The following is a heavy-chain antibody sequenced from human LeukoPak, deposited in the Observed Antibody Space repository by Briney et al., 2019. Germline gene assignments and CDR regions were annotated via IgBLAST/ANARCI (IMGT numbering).Heavy chain of an antibody. CDR3: VRDIGQDYGDSAWFDP. J-gene: IGHJ5*02. D-gene: IGHD4-17*01. Sequence: SETLSLTCTVSGGSISSHYWSWIRQPPGKGLEWIGYIYYSGSTNYNPSLKSRVTISVDTSKNQFSLKLSSVTAADTAVYYCVRDIGQDYGDSAWFDPWGQGTLVTVSS. CDR1: GGSISSHY. CDR2: IYYSGST. V-gene: IGHV4-59*11.